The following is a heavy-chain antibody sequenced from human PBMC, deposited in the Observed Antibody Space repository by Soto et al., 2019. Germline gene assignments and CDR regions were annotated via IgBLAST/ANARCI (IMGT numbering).Heavy chain of an antibody. J-gene: IGHJ6*02. CDR2: IYYSGST. CDR1: SGSISSSSYY. D-gene: IGHD6-13*01. V-gene: IGHV4-39*01. Sequence: QLQLQESGPGLVKPSETLSLTCTVSSGSISSSSYYWGWIRQPPGKGLEWIGSIYYSGSTYYNPSLKSRVTISVDTSKNQFSLKLSSVTAADTAVYYCASQQLVHYYYGMDVWGQGTTVTVSS. CDR3: ASQQLVHYYYGMDV.